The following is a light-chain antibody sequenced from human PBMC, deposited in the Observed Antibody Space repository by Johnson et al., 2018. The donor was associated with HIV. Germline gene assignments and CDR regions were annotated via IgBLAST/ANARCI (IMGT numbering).Light chain of an antibody. CDR2: ENN. Sequence: QLVLTQPPSVSAAPGQKVTISCSGSSSNIGNNYVSWFQHLPGTAPKLLIYENNKRPSGIPDRFSGSKSGTSATLGITGLQTGDEADYYCGTWDSSLSAGVFGTGTEVTVL. V-gene: IGLV1-51*02. J-gene: IGLJ1*01. CDR1: SSNIGNNY. CDR3: GTWDSSLSAGV.